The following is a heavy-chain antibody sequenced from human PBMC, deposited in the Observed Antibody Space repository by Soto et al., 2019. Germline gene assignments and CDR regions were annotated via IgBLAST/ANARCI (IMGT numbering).Heavy chain of an antibody. CDR2: IIPIFGTA. V-gene: IGHV1-69*13. CDR3: ARGPQGYNWFDP. Sequence: ASVKVSCKASGGTFSSYAISWVRQAPGQGLEWMGGIIPIFGTANYAQKFQGRVTITADESTSTAYMELSSLRSEDTAVYYCARGPQGYNWFDPWGQGTLVTVSS. J-gene: IGHJ5*02. CDR1: GGTFSSYA.